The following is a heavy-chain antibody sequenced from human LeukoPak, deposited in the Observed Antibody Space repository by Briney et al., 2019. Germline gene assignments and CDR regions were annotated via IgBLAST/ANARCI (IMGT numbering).Heavy chain of an antibody. J-gene: IGHJ5*02. CDR3: ASEGYLNWFDP. V-gene: IGHV4-31*03. Sequence: PSETLSLTCTVSGGSISSGGYYWSWIRQHPGTGLEWIGYIYYSGSTYYNPSLKSRVTMSVDTSKNQFSLKLSSVTAADTAVYYCASEGYLNWFDPWGQGTLVTVSS. CDR1: GGSISSGGYY. D-gene: IGHD1-26*01. CDR2: IYYSGST.